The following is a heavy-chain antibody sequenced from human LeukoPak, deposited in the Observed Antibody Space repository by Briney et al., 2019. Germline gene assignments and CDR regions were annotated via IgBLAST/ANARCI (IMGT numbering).Heavy chain of an antibody. J-gene: IGHJ6*04. Sequence: GGSLRLSCAASGFTFSSYEMNWVRPAPGKGLEWVSYISSSGSTIYYADSVKGRFTISRDNAKNSLYLQMNSLRAEDTAVYYCARGGLLHYGMDGWGKGTTVTVSS. D-gene: IGHD2-15*01. CDR3: ARGGLLHYGMDG. CDR1: GFTFSSYE. CDR2: ISSSGSTI. V-gene: IGHV3-48*03.